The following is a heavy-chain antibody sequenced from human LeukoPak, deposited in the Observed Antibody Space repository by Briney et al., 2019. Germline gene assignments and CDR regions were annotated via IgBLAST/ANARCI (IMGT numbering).Heavy chain of an antibody. CDR1: EFTFRSYA. D-gene: IGHD3-16*02. J-gene: IGHJ4*02. Sequence: GGSLRLSCAVSEFTFRSYAMTWVRQAPGKGLEWVSAISRSGGTTYYADSVKGRFTISRDNSKITLYLQMNSLRAEDTAVYYCAKDRNYDYVWGSYPPALYFDYWGQGTLVTVSS. CDR3: AKDRNYDYVWGSYPPALYFDY. CDR2: ISRSGGTT. V-gene: IGHV3-23*01.